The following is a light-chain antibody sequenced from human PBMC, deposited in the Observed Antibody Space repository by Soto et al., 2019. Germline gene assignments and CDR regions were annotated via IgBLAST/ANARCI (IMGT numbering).Light chain of an antibody. Sequence: EIVLPQSPATLSLSPGERATLSCMXRQSVSSYLAWYQQKPGQAPRLLLYDASNRATGIPARFSGSGSGTDFTLTISSLEPEDFAVYYCQQRSNWPPWTFGQGTKVDIK. CDR2: DAS. CDR3: QQRSNWPPWT. CDR1: QSVSSY. V-gene: IGKV3-11*01. J-gene: IGKJ1*01.